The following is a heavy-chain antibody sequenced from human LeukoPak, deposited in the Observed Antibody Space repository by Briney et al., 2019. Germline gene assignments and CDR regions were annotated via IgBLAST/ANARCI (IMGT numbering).Heavy chain of an antibody. CDR1: GYTFTSYG. CDR3: ARVPPDYDFWSGIPGGY. V-gene: IGHV1-18*01. CDR2: ISAYNGNT. Sequence: ASVKVSCKASGYTFTSYGISWVRQAPGQGLEWMGWISAYNGNTNYAQKLQGRVTMTTDTSTSTAYMELRSLRSDDTAVYYCARVPPDYDFWSGIPGGYWGQGTLVTVSS. J-gene: IGHJ4*02. D-gene: IGHD3-3*01.